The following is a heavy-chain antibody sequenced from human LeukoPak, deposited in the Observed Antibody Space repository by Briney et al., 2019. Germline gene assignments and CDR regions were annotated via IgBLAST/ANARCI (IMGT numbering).Heavy chain of an antibody. Sequence: GGSLRLSCAASGFLFSSYWMTWVRQAPGKGLEWVANIKQDGSGKYYVDSLKGRFTISRDNAKNSLYLQMNGLRVEDTAVYYCASGRWGSPNSLDYWGQGTLVTVSS. J-gene: IGHJ4*02. CDR1: GFLFSSYW. CDR2: IKQDGSGK. CDR3: ASGRWGSPNSLDY. D-gene: IGHD7-27*01. V-gene: IGHV3-7*01.